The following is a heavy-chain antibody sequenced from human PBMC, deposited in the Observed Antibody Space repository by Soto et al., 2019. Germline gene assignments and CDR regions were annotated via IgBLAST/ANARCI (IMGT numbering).Heavy chain of an antibody. CDR3: ARFRPSSTTGTRNAFDI. CDR1: GGTFSSYT. CDR2: IIPILGIA. J-gene: IGHJ3*02. D-gene: IGHD1-1*01. V-gene: IGHV1-69*02. Sequence: QVQLVQSGAEVKKPGSSVKVSCKASGGTFSSYTISWVRQAPGQGLEWMGRIIPILGIANYAQKFQGRLTITADKSTSTAYMELSSLRSEDTAVYYCARFRPSSTTGTRNAFDIWGQGTMVTVSS.